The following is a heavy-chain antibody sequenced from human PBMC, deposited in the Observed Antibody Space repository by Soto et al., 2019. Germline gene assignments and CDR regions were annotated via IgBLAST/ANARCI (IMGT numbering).Heavy chain of an antibody. D-gene: IGHD3-9*01. CDR2: IYPGDSDT. Sequence: GESLKISCKGSGYSFTSYWIGWVRQMPGKGLEWMGIIYPGDSDTRYSPSFQGQVTISADKSISTAYLQWSSLKASDTAMYYCARHLADYCKPYHCYYVMDVCGQGTTVPVSS. J-gene: IGHJ6*02. V-gene: IGHV5-51*01. CDR3: ARHLADYCKPYHCYYVMDV. CDR1: GYSFTSYW.